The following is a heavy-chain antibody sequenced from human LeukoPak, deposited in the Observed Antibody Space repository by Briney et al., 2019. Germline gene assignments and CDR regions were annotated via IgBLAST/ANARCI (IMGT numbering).Heavy chain of an antibody. Sequence: AASVKVSCKASGYTFTSYSISWVRQAPGQGLEWMGWINAYNSNTNYAQKLQGRVAMTTDTSTSTAYMELRSLRSDDTAVYYCARAYYDISSGYYSNWGQGTLVAVSS. D-gene: IGHD3-3*01. V-gene: IGHV1-18*04. CDR2: INAYNSNT. J-gene: IGHJ4*02. CDR3: ARAYYDISSGYYSN. CDR1: GYTFTSYS.